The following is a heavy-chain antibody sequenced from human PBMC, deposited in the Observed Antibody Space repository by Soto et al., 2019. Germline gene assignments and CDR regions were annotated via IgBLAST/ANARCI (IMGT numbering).Heavy chain of an antibody. J-gene: IGHJ4*02. CDR1: EFTVSSHY. CDR3: ARDRTISDYRSSGALGL. V-gene: IGHV3-66*01. CDR2: IYSGGTT. D-gene: IGHD3-10*01. Sequence: VQLVESGGGLVQPGGSLRLSCEASEFTVSSHYMSWVRQAPGKGLEWVSVIYSGGTTYYAKSVTGRFIISRDNSKSTVYLQMNSLRAEDTAIYYCARDRTISDYRSSGALGLWGQGALVSVSS.